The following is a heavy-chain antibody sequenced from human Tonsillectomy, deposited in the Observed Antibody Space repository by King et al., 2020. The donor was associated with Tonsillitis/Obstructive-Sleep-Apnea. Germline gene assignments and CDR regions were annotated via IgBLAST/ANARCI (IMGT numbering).Heavy chain of an antibody. CDR2: LNSDGSST. Sequence: VQLVESGGGLVQPGGSLRLSCAASGFTFSSYWMHWVRQAPGKGLVWVSRLNSDGSSTSYADSVKGRFTISRDNAKNTLYLQMNSLRAEDTAVYYCARSSGHYDILDYYFDYWGQGTLVTVSS. V-gene: IGHV3-74*01. CDR1: GFTFSSYW. J-gene: IGHJ4*02. CDR3: ARSSGHYDILDYYFDY. D-gene: IGHD3-9*01.